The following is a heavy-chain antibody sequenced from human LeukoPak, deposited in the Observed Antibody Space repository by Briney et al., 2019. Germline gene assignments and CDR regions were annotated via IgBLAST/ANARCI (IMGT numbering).Heavy chain of an antibody. Sequence: PGRSLRLSCAASGFTFSSYGMHWVRQAPGKGLEWVAVISYDGSNKYYADSVKGRFTISRDNSKNTLYLQMNSLRAEDTAVYYCAKDEGTGYYGMDVWSQGTTVTVSS. CDR2: ISYDGSNK. CDR1: GFTFSSYG. V-gene: IGHV3-30*18. J-gene: IGHJ6*02. D-gene: IGHD2-8*02. CDR3: AKDEGTGYYGMDV.